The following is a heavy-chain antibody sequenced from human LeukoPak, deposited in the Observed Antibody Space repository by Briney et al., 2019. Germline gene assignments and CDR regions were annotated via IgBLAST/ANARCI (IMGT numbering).Heavy chain of an antibody. V-gene: IGHV2-5*02. CDR1: GFALDTVGVG. Sequence: SGPTLVKPTQTLTLTCTFSGFALDTVGVGVGWIPQPPGNALEWLALIYWDDDERSSPSLKSRLTITKDTSKSQVVLTLTNMEPVDTATYYCAHTGGYVDYYFDYWGQGTLVTVSS. CDR2: IYWDDDE. D-gene: IGHD4-17*01. J-gene: IGHJ4*02. CDR3: AHTGGYVDYYFDY.